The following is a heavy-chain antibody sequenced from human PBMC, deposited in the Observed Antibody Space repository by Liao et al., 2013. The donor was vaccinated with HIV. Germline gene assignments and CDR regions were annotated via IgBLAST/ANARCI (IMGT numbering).Heavy chain of an antibody. D-gene: IGHD3-22*01. Sequence: QVQLQESGPGLVKPSETLSLTCTVSDGSVSGYYWSWVRQPAAKGLEWIGRIYSSGSTNYNPSLKSRVTMSVDTSKNQFSLKLSSVTAADTAVYFCARGLGYYDSSDYYYDTFDIWGQGTVVSVSS. J-gene: IGHJ3*02. CDR1: DGSVSGYY. V-gene: IGHV4-4*07. CDR2: IYSSGST. CDR3: ARGLGYYDSSDYYYDTFDI.